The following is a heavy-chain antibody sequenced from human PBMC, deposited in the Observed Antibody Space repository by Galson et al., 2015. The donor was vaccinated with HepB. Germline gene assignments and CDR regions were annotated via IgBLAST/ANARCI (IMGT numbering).Heavy chain of an antibody. V-gene: IGHV3-30-3*01. J-gene: IGHJ4*02. D-gene: IGHD1-1*01. Sequence: SLRLSCAASGFTFSSYAMHWVRQAPGKGLEWVAVISYDGSNKYYADSVKGRFTISRDNSKNTLYLQMNSLRAEDTAVYYCARSHDEYYFDYWGQGTLVTVSS. CDR2: ISYDGSNK. CDR1: GFTFSSYA. CDR3: ARSHDEYYFDY.